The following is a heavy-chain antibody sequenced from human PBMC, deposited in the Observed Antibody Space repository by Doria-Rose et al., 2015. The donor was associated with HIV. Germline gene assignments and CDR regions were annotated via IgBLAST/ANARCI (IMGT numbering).Heavy chain of an antibody. CDR1: GVSLSSPGMG. CDR2: SFSDDDR. J-gene: IGHJ4*02. CDR3: ARIKSSRWYHKYYFDF. D-gene: IGHD6-13*01. V-gene: IGHV2-26*01. Sequence: CGPVLVKPTETLTLTCTVSGVSLSSPGMGVSWIRQPPGKALEWLANSFSDDDRSYKTSLKSRLTISRGTSKSQVVLTMTDMGPVDTATYYCARIKSSRWYHKYYFDFWGQGTLVIVSA.